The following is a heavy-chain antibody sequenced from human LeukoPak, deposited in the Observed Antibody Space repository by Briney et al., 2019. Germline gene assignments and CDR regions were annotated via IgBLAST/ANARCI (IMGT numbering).Heavy chain of an antibody. CDR3: ARKYDSSGYAFDY. Sequence: SVTVSCTASGGTFSSYAISWVRQAPGQGLEWMGGIIPISGTANYAQKFQGRVTITADESTSTAYMELSSLRSEDTAVYYCARKYDSSGYAFDYWGQGTLVTVSS. CDR2: IIPISGTA. CDR1: GGTFSSYA. V-gene: IGHV1-69*01. D-gene: IGHD3-22*01. J-gene: IGHJ4*02.